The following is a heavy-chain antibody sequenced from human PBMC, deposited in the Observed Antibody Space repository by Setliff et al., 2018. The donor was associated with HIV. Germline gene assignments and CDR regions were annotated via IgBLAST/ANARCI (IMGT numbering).Heavy chain of an antibody. J-gene: IGHJ4*02. CDR1: GGSINNDIYF. CDR3: ARGRSRYYYDGSGYYVDY. CDR2: IYYIGNT. V-gene: IGHV4-61*01. D-gene: IGHD3-22*01. Sequence: ASETLSLTCSVSGGSINNDIYFWTWIRQHPGKGLEWIGYIYYIGNTNYNPSLKGRVTLSVDTSKNQLSLKLSSVTAADTAVYYCARGRSRYYYDGSGYYVDYWGQGTLVTVST.